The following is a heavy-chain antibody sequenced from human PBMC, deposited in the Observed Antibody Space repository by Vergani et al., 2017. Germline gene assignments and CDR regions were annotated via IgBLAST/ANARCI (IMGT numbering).Heavy chain of an antibody. D-gene: IGHD3-10*02. CDR1: GFTFSSYA. CDR2: ISGSGGST. Sequence: EVQLLESGGGLVQPGGSLRLSCAASGFTFSSYAMSWVRQAPGKGLEWVSAISGSGGSTYYADSVKGRFTISRDNSKNTLYLQMNSLRAEDTAVYYCAKQRRRCMLGKCSFDDWGQGTLVTVSS. CDR3: AKQRRRCMLGKCSFDD. V-gene: IGHV3-23*01. J-gene: IGHJ4*02.